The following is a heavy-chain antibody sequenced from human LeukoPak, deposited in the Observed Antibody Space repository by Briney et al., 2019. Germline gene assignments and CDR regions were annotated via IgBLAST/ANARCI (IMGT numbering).Heavy chain of an antibody. D-gene: IGHD6-13*01. Sequence: SETLSLTCTVSGGSISSGDYYWSWIRQPPGKGLEWIGYIYHSGSTYYNPSLKSRVTISVDRSKNQFSLKLSSVTAADTAVYYCARFNSSSWYYYFDYWGQGTLVTVSS. V-gene: IGHV4-30-2*01. CDR1: GGSISSGDYY. J-gene: IGHJ4*02. CDR2: IYHSGST. CDR3: ARFNSSSWYYYFDY.